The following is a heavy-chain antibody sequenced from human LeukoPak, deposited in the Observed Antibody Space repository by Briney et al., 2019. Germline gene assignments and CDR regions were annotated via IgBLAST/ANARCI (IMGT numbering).Heavy chain of an antibody. J-gene: IGHJ6*03. CDR3: AREHHRYCSSTSCYPRYYYYYYMDV. CDR2: IYYSGST. V-gene: IGHV4-61*01. D-gene: IGHD2-2*01. Sequence: PSQTLSLTCTVSGGLISSGSYYWSWIRQPPGKGLEWIGYIYYSGSTNYNPSLKSRVTISVDTSKNQFSLKLSSVTAADTAVYYCAREHHRYCSSTSCYPRYYYYYYMDVWGKGTTVTVSS. CDR1: GGLISSGSYY.